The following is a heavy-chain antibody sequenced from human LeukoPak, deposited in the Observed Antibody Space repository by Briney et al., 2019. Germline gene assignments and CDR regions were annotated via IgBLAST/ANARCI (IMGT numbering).Heavy chain of an antibody. D-gene: IGHD2-8*01. J-gene: IGHJ4*02. Sequence: GGSLPVSRAASGFTFSKYAMRWVRQAPGKGLEWVSAISSSGGSIYYAASVKGRFTISRDNSKNTLYRQMNNLRAEDTAVYFCSKYGVTSPPFYLDHWGQETRVT. CDR3: SKYGVTSPPFYLDH. CDR2: ISSSGGSI. V-gene: IGHV3-23*01. CDR1: GFTFSKYA.